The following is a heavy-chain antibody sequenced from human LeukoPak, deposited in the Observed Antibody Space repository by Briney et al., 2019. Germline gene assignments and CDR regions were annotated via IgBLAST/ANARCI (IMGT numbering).Heavy chain of an antibody. J-gene: IGHJ4*02. V-gene: IGHV1-46*01. Sequence: ASVKVSCKASGYTFTSYYMHWVRQAPGQGLEWMGIINPSGGSTSYAQKFQGRVTMTRGTSTSTVYMELSSLRSEDTAVYYCASPSLTYYYDSSGYSLGYWGQGTLVTVSS. CDR3: ASPSLTYYYDSSGYSLGY. CDR1: GYTFTSYY. D-gene: IGHD3-22*01. CDR2: INPSGGST.